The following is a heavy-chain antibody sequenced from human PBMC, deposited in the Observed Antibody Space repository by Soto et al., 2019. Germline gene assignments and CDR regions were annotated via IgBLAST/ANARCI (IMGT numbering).Heavy chain of an antibody. V-gene: IGHV4-30-2*06. Sequence: PSETLSLTCVVSGGSVSSGGYSWSWIRQSPEKGLEWIGYIYHTGNAYYTPSLKSRVTMSLDKSNNQFSLKLTSLTAADTAVYFCASSVVTPNVLTGNGFESWGQGVRVTVSS. CDR3: ASSVVTPNVLTGNGFES. J-gene: IGHJ4*02. CDR1: GGSVSSGGYS. D-gene: IGHD3-9*01. CDR2: IYHTGNA.